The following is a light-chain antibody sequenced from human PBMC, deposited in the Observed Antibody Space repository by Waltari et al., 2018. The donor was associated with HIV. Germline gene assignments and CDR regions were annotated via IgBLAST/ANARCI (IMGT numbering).Light chain of an antibody. V-gene: IGKV1-9*01. CDR2: AVS. J-gene: IGKJ4*01. Sequence: IQLTQSPSFLSASVGDRVRITCRATQGVGSYLAWYQKKPGKAPNLLIYAVSVLQSGVPSRFSGSGSGTEFTLTSSGLQPEDLATYYCQQLKTYPVTFGGGTKVDSK. CDR1: QGVGSY. CDR3: QQLKTYPVT.